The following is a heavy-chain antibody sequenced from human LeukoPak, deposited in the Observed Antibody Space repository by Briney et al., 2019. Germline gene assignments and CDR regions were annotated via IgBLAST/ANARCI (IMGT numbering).Heavy chain of an antibody. J-gene: IGHJ3*02. Sequence: PGGSLRLSCAASGFTFSDYYMSWIRQAPGKGLEWVSYISGSGSTMYYADSVKGRFTISRDNAKNSLYLQVNSLRAEDTAVYFCVRDRLGGHDASDIWGQGTTVTVSS. CDR1: GFTFSDYY. V-gene: IGHV3-11*01. CDR3: VRDRLGGHDASDI. CDR2: ISGSGSTM. D-gene: IGHD3-16*01.